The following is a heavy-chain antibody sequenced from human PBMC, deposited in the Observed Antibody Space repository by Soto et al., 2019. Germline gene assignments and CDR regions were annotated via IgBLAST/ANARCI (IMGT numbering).Heavy chain of an antibody. D-gene: IGHD3-9*01. J-gene: IGHJ6*02. CDR2: INPSSGST. V-gene: IGHV1-2*02. CDR3: ARYFDWLSSMDV. Sequence: ASVKVSCKASGYTFTGYYMHWVRQAPGQRLEWMGWINPSSGSTKYAQKFQGRVTMTRDTSTSTAYMELSSLRSEDTAVYYCARYFDWLSSMDVWGQGTTVTVSS. CDR1: GYTFTGYY.